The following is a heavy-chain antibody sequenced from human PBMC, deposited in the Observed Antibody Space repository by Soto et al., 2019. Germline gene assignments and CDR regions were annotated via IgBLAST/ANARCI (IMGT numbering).Heavy chain of an antibody. CDR3: ARDRINCSSTSCYLGNWFDP. CDR2: IIPILGIA. V-gene: IGHV1-69*04. J-gene: IGHJ5*02. D-gene: IGHD2-2*01. CDR1: GGTFSSYT. Sequence: SVKVSCKASGGTFSSYTISWVRQAPGQGLEWMGRIIPILGIANYAQKFQGRVTITADKSTSTAYMELSSLRSEDTAVYYCARDRINCSSTSCYLGNWFDPWGQGTLVTVSS.